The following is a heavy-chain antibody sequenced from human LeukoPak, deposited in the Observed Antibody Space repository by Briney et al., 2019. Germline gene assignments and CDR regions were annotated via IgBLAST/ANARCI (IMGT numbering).Heavy chain of an antibody. CDR2: INHSGST. D-gene: IGHD1/OR15-1a*01. V-gene: IGHV4-34*01. CDR3: ARGNTADY. CDR1: GGSFSGYY. Sequence: PSETLSLTCAVYGGSFSGYYWSWIRQPPGKGLEWIGEINHSGSTNYNPSLKSRVTISVDTSENQFSLKLSSVTAADTAVYYCARGNTADYWGQGTLVTVSS. J-gene: IGHJ4*02.